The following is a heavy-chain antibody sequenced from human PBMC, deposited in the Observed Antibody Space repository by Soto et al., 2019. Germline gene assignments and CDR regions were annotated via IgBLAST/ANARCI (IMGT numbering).Heavy chain of an antibody. CDR2: IDPSDSQT. V-gene: IGHV5-10-1*01. CDR3: AIQIYDSDTGPNFQYYFDS. J-gene: IGHJ4*02. D-gene: IGHD3-22*01. CDR1: GYSFAGYW. Sequence: GESLKISCKGSGYSFAGYWITCVRQKPGKGLEWMGRIDPSDSQTYYSPSFRGHVTISVTKSITTVFLQWSSLRASDTAMDYCAIQIYDSDTGPNFQYYFDSWGQGTTVTVSS.